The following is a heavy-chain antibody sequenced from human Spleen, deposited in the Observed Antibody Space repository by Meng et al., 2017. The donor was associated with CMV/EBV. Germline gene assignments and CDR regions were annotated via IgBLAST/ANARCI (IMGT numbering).Heavy chain of an antibody. CDR2: ISYDGSNK. V-gene: IGHV3-30*04. Sequence: GESLKISCAASGFTFSSYAMHWVRQAPGKGLEWVAVISYDGSNKYYADSVKGRFTISRDNSKNTLYLQMDSLRAEDTAVYYCARAGYHLKGVNWNYLYWGQGTLVTVSS. J-gene: IGHJ4*02. D-gene: IGHD1-7*01. CDR1: GFTFSSYA. CDR3: ARAGYHLKGVNWNYLY.